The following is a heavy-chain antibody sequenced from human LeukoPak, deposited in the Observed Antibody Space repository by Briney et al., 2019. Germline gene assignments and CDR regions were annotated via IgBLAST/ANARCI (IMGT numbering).Heavy chain of an antibody. Sequence: ASVKVSCKASGGTFSSYAISWVRQAPGQGLEWMGGIIPIFGTANYAQKFQGRVTITTDESTSTAYMELSSLRSEDTAVYYCASKSRHDSSSWFYWGQGTLATVSS. CDR1: GGTFSSYA. CDR3: ASKSRHDSSSWFY. V-gene: IGHV1-69*05. CDR2: IIPIFGTA. J-gene: IGHJ4*02. D-gene: IGHD6-13*01.